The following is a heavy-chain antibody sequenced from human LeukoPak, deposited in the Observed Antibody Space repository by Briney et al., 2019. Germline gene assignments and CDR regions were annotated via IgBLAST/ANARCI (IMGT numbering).Heavy chain of an antibody. CDR3: ARDQYYDFWSDYPSRYFDY. V-gene: IGHV1-69*04. CDR1: GGTFSSYA. CDR2: IIPILGIA. Sequence: ASVKVSCKASGGTFSSYAISWVRQAPGQGLEWMGRIIPILGIANYAQKFQGRVTITADKSTSTAYMELSSLRSEDTAVYYCARDQYYDFWSDYPSRYFDYWGQGTLVTVSS. D-gene: IGHD3-3*01. J-gene: IGHJ4*02.